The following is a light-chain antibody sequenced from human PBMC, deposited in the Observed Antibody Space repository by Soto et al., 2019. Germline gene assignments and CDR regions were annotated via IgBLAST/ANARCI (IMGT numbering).Light chain of an antibody. J-gene: IGKJ1*01. V-gene: IGKV1-5*01. CDR3: KQYNSYSGT. CDR2: DAS. CDR1: QSISSW. Sequence: DIQMTQSPSTLSASVGDRVTITCRASQSISSWLAWYQQKPGKAPKLLIYDASSLESGVPSRFSGSGSGTEFTLTIRSLQPDDFATYYCKQYNSYSGTFGQGTKVEIK.